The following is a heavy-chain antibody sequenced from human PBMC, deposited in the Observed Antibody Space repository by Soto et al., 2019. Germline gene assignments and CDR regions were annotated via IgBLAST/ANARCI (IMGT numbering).Heavy chain of an antibody. CDR3: ARDYYDNSGLVSFDY. CDR1: GYTFTSYA. Sequence: ASVTVSCKASGYTFTSYAMHWVRQAPGQRLEWMGWIHAGNGNTKYSQKFQGRVTITRDTSASTAYMELSSLRSEDTAVYYCARDYYDNSGLVSFDYWGQGTLVTVSS. V-gene: IGHV1-3*01. J-gene: IGHJ4*02. D-gene: IGHD3-22*01. CDR2: IHAGNGNT.